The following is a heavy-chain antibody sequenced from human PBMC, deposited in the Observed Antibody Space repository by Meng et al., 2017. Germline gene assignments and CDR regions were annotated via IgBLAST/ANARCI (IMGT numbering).Heavy chain of an antibody. CDR3: ARGDYDGLAY. D-gene: IGHD4-17*01. Sequence: QVQLQESGPGLVKPSQTLSLTCTVSGGSINSDDYYWSWTRQHPGKGLEWIGFIYYSGSTYYNPSLKSRVSISVDTSKNQFSLKVTSVTAADTAVYYCARGDYDGLAYWGQGTLVTVSS. V-gene: IGHV4-31*03. CDR2: IYYSGST. J-gene: IGHJ4*02. CDR1: GGSINSDDYY.